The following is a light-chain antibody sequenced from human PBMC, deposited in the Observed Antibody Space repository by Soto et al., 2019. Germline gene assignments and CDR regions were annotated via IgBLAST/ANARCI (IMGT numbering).Light chain of an antibody. CDR2: ATS. Sequence: DIQMTQSPSSLSASVGDRVTITCRASHNVAHFLNWYQQKPGKAPKLLIYATSSLESGVPSRFSGSGSGTEFTLTISSLQPDDFATYYCQQYNSYSLITFGQGTRLEIK. V-gene: IGKV1-5*01. CDR1: HNVAHF. J-gene: IGKJ5*01. CDR3: QQYNSYSLIT.